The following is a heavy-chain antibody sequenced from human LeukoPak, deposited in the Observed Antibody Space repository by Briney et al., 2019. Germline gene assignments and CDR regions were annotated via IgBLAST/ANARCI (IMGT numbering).Heavy chain of an antibody. CDR1: GFIFNNYG. D-gene: IGHD5-12*01. CDR3: SSWLRESNLSL. V-gene: IGHV3-48*03. Sequence: GGSLRLSCAASGFIFNNYGVNWFRQAPGKGLERISHNIIGGTNKYYSVSVRGSIVVYRAPAKNSLYLRMNRLRDEDAYTCDCSSWLRESNLSLWGQGTVVTVSS. CDR2: NIIGGTNK. J-gene: IGHJ3*01.